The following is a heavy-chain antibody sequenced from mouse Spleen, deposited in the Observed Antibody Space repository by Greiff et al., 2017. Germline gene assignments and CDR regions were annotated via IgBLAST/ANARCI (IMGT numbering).Heavy chain of an antibody. D-gene: IGHD4-1*01. V-gene: IGHV5-17*01. J-gene: IGHJ4*01. CDR2: ISSGSSTI. Sequence: DVKLVESGGGLVKPGGSLKLSCAASGFTFSDYGMHWVRQAPEKGLEWVAYISSGSSTIYYADTVKGRFTISRDNAKNTLFLQMTSLRSEDTAMYYCAKKLGRPLAMDYWGQGTSVTVSS. CDR3: AKKLGRPLAMDY. CDR1: GFTFSDYG.